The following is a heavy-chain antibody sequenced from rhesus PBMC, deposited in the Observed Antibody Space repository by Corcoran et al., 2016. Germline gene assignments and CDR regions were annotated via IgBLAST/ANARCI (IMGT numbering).Heavy chain of an antibody. V-gene: IGHV4-143*01. Sequence: QVQLQESGPGLVKPSETLSLTCTVSGGSISGFYYWSWIRQPPGKGLEWIGEIFGKSASTNYNPSRKSRVTISKDTSNNQFSLSLNSVTAADTAVYYCARRNTGSWNPFDYWGQGVLVTVSS. J-gene: IGHJ4*01. CDR1: GGSISGFYY. CDR2: IFGKSAST. D-gene: IGHD6-25*01. CDR3: ARRNTGSWNPFDY.